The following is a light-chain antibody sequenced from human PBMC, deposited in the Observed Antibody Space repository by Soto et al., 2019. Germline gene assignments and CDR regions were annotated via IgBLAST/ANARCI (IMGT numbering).Light chain of an antibody. Sequence: ETVMTQSPVTLSLSPGDRATLSCRASQSLSNTYISWYQQKPGQAPRLLIYGASTRATGIPARFSGSGSGTDFTLTISSLQPEDFALYYCHQDFDLPLTFGGGTKVDIK. V-gene: IGKV3D-7*01. CDR3: HQDFDLPLT. J-gene: IGKJ4*01. CDR1: QSLSNTY. CDR2: GAS.